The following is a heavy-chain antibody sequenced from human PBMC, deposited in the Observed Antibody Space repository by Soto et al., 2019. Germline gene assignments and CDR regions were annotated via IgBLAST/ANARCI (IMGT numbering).Heavy chain of an antibody. V-gene: IGHV4-59*01. CDR1: GGSISSYY. D-gene: IGHD5-12*01. J-gene: IGHJ5*02. Sequence: SETLSLTCTVSGGSISSYYWSWIRQPPGKGLEWIGYIYYSGSTNYNPSLKSRVTISVDTSKNQFSLKLSSVTAADTAVYYCARTRRDGYNYFDPWGQGTLVTVSS. CDR3: ARTRRDGYNYFDP. CDR2: IYYSGST.